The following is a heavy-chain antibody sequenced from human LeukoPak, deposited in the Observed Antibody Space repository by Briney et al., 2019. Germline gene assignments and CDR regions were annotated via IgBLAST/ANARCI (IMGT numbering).Heavy chain of an antibody. D-gene: IGHD6-19*01. CDR2: INGYVT. CDR3: ARVGESSGWYGNLDY. CDR1: GLTFSSSA. Sequence: GGSLRLSCAASGLTFSSSAFSWVRQAPGKGLEWVSAINGYVTYYADSVKGRFTISRDNSENTVYLQMNSLRAEDTAVYYCARVGESSGWYGNLDYWGQGTLVTVSS. V-gene: IGHV3-23*01. J-gene: IGHJ4*02.